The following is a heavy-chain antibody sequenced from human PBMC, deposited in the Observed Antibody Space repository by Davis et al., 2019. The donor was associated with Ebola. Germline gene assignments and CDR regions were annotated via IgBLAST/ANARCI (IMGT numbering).Heavy chain of an antibody. CDR1: GFAFRNYP. Sequence: GESLKISCAVSGFAFRNYPMSWVRQAPGKGLEWVSIIGTGGAGTKYADSVKGRFTISRDNAKNSLYLQLNTLRDEDTAVYFCVSAGWDHWGQGTLVTVSS. CDR2: IGTGGAGT. J-gene: IGHJ4*02. CDR3: VSAGWDH. D-gene: IGHD2-15*01. V-gene: IGHV3-23*01.